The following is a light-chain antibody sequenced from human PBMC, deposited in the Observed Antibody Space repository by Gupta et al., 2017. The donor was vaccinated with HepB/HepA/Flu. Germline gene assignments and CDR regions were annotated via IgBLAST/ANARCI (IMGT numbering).Light chain of an antibody. V-gene: IGKV3-15*01. CDR2: GAS. Sequence: IVITQSPATLSVSPGERATLSCRASQSVSSNLAWYQQKPGQAPRLLIYGASTRATGIPARFSGRGSGTEFTRTISRLQSEDFAVYYCQQYNNWPPLMYTFGQGTKLEIK. J-gene: IGKJ2*01. CDR1: QSVSSN. CDR3: QQYNNWPPLMYT.